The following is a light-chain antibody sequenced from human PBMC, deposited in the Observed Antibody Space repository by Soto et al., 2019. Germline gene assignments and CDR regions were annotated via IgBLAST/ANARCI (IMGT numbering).Light chain of an antibody. Sequence: QSALTQPASVSGSPGQSITISCTGTSSDVGSYNLVSWYQQHPGKAPKLMIYEDTKRPSGVSNRFSGSKSGNPASLTISGLQAEDEADYYCSSYAGSTTYVVFGGGTKLTVL. CDR2: EDT. CDR1: SSDVGSYNL. J-gene: IGLJ2*01. CDR3: SSYAGSTTYVV. V-gene: IGLV2-23*01.